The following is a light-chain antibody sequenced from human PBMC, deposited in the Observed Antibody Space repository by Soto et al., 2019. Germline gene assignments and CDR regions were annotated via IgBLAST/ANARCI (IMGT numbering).Light chain of an antibody. CDR1: SSNIGSNT. V-gene: IGLV1-44*01. CDR2: TNN. CDR3: AAWDDSLNSYV. J-gene: IGLJ1*01. Sequence: QSALTQPPSASGTPGQRVTISCSGSSSNIGSNTANWYQQLPGTAPKLLIYTNNQRPSGFPDRFSGSTSGTSASLAISGLQSEDEADYYCAAWDDSLNSYVFGTGTKVTVL.